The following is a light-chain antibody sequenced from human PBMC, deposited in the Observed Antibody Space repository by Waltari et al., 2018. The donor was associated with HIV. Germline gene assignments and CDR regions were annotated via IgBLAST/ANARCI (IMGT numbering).Light chain of an antibody. V-gene: IGLV1-47*01. Sequence: QSVLTQPPSASGTPGQRATISCFGRNSNIGSNYVYWYQQLPGRAPKLLIYKNNQRPSGVPDRFSGSKSGTSASLAISGLRSEDEADYYCAAWDDRLNLVFGGGTKLTVL. CDR1: NSNIGSNY. CDR3: AAWDDRLNLV. J-gene: IGLJ2*01. CDR2: KNN.